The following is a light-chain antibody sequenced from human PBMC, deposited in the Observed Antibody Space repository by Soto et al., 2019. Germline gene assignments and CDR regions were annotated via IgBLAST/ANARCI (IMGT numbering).Light chain of an antibody. Sequence: QSVLTQPATVSGSPGQSITISCTGTNSDVAGYNYVSWYQQHPGKAPKLMIYEASNRPSGVSIRFSGSKSGNTASLTISGLQAEDEADYYCNSYSSSTTHYVFGSGTKVTVL. CDR2: EAS. J-gene: IGLJ1*01. CDR3: NSYSSSTTHYV. V-gene: IGLV2-14*01. CDR1: NSDVAGYNY.